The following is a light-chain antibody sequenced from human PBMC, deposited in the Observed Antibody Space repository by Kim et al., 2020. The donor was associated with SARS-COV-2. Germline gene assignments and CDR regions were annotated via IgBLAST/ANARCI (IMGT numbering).Light chain of an antibody. V-gene: IGKV3-15*01. CDR1: QSVSGD. CDR3: QQYNNRWT. CDR2: GAS. J-gene: IGKJ1*01. Sequence: EIVMTQSPATLSVSPGERATLSCRASQSVSGDLAWYQRKPGQAPRLLIYGASTRATGIPARFSGSGSGTEFTLTISSLQSEDFAVYYCQQYNNRWTFGRGTKVDIK.